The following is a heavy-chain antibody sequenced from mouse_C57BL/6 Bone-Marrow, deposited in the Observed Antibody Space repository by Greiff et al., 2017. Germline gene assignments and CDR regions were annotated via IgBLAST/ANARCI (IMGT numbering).Heavy chain of an antibody. CDR1: GFTFSSYG. D-gene: IGHD1-1*01. J-gene: IGHJ2*01. CDR2: ISSGGGYT. CDR3: ARHCYGSSFDY. V-gene: IGHV5-6*01. Sequence: EVQLVESGGDLVKPGGSLKLSCAASGFTFSSYGMSWVRQTPDQRLEWVATISSGGGYTYYPDSVKGRFTISRDNAKNTLYMQMSSLKSEDTAVYYCARHCYGSSFDYWGQGTTRTVSS.